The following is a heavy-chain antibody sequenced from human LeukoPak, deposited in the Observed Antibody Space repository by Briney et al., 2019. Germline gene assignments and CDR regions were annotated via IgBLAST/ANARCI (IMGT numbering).Heavy chain of an antibody. D-gene: IGHD6-6*01. J-gene: IGHJ4*02. CDR3: ARDPGSKQLATQGDY. CDR2: IHHSGTS. Sequence: SETLSLTCAVSGGSISSSNWWSWVRQPPGKGLEWIGEIHHSGTSNYNPSLKSRVAISVDKSKNQFSLRLSSVTAADTAIYYCARDPGSKQLATQGDYWGQGTLVTVSS. CDR1: GGSISSSNW. V-gene: IGHV4-4*02.